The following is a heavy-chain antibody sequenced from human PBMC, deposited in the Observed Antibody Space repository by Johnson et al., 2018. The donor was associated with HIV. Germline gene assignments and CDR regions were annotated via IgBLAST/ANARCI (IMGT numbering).Heavy chain of an antibody. V-gene: IGHV3-30*04. Sequence: QVQLVESGGGVVQPGRSLGLSCADSGFSFSSYAMHWVRQAPGKGLEWVASLSYDGSTKDYADSVKGRFTISRDNAKNTLYLQMNSLRAEDTALYYCARDVGITTAGGAFDIWGQGTMVTVSS. CDR1: GFSFSSYA. CDR2: LSYDGSTK. CDR3: ARDVGITTAGGAFDI. J-gene: IGHJ3*02. D-gene: IGHD6-13*01.